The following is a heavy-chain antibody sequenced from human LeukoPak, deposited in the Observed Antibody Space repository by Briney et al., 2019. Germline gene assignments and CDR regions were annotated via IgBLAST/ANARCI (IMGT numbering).Heavy chain of an antibody. CDR1: GFTFSSYD. J-gene: IGHJ4*02. V-gene: IGHV3-48*03. CDR3: AREGSSYAPSQPFYFDY. CDR2: ISRSGSTI. D-gene: IGHD3-10*01. Sequence: GGSLRLSCAASGFTFSSYDMNWVRQAPGKGLEWVSYISRSGSTIYYADSVQGRFPISRDNAKNSLYLQMNSLRAEDTAVYFCAREGSSYAPSQPFYFDYWGQGTLVTVSS.